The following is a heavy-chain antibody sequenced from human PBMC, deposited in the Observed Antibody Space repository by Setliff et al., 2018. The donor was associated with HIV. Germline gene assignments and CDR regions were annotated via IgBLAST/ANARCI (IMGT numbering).Heavy chain of an antibody. CDR1: GYTFTNYG. Sequence: ASVKVSCKASGYTFTNYGISWVRQAPGQGLEWMGWISAYNGNTNYAQKLQDRVTMTTDKSTSTAYMELRSLRSDDTAVYYCARILVGVDDAFDIWGQGTMVTVSS. V-gene: IGHV1-18*01. CDR3: ARILVGVDDAFDI. CDR2: ISAYNGNT. D-gene: IGHD1-26*01. J-gene: IGHJ3*02.